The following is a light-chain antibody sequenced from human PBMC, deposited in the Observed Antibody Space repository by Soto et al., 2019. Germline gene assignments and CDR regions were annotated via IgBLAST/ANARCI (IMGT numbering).Light chain of an antibody. Sequence: VSGKRVDTRARRASQSVSSKLAWYQQKPGQAPRLLIYGASTRATGIPARFSGSGSGTEFKLSLRSRHPDDFATYNYERYYSYAEAFGGGTKVDIK. J-gene: IGKJ4*02. CDR2: GAS. CDR3: ERYYSYAEA. CDR1: QSVSSK. V-gene: IGKV3-15*01.